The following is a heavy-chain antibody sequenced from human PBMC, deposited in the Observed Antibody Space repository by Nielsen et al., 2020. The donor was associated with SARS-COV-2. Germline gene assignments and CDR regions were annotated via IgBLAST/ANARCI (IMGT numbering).Heavy chain of an antibody. CDR1: GGSISSSSYY. CDR2: IYYSGSI. V-gene: IGHV4-39*07. D-gene: IGHD2-2*01. Sequence: SETLSLTCTVSGGSISSSSYYWGWIRQPPGKGLEWIGSIYYSGSIYYNPSLKSRVTISVDTSKNQFSLKLSSVTAADTAVYYCARVRAIVVVPAAMPVVVWFDPWGQGTLVTVSS. J-gene: IGHJ5*02. CDR3: ARVRAIVVVPAAMPVVVWFDP.